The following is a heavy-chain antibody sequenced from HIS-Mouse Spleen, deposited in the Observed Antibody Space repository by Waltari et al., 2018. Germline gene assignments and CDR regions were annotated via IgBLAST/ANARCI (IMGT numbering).Heavy chain of an antibody. CDR3: ARGASGSYYLVSVSDY. CDR1: GFTFSSYS. D-gene: IGHD1-26*01. CDR2: ISSSSSTI. Sequence: EVQLVESGGGLVQPWGSLRLSCAASGFTFSSYSMNWVRQAPGKGMEWVSYISSSSSTIYYADSVKGRFTISRDNAKNSLYLQMNSLRAEDTAVYYCARGASGSYYLVSVSDYWGQGTLVTVSS. J-gene: IGHJ4*02. V-gene: IGHV3-48*01.